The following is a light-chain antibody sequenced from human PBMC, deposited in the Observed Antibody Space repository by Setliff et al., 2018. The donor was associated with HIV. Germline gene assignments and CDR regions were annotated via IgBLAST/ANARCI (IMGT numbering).Light chain of an antibody. J-gene: IGLJ1*01. Sequence: ALTQPASVSGSPGQSITISCTGTSSDVGGYKYVYWYQQHPGKAPKLMIYEVSNRPSGISNRFSGSKSGNTASLTISGLQAEDEADYYCSSYRSGNTSVFGTGTKVTVL. CDR1: SSDVGGYKY. CDR2: EVS. CDR3: SSYRSGNTSV. V-gene: IGLV2-14*01.